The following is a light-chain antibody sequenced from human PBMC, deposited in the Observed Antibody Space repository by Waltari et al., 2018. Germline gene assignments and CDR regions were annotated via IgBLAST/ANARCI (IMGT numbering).Light chain of an antibody. J-gene: IGKJ1*01. Sequence: AIQMTQSPSSLSASVGDRVTITCRASQGIRYDLGWYQQKPGKAPKLLIYAASSLQSGVPSRFSGGGAGKEFTLTISSLQPEDFATYYCLQDYNYPWTFGQGTKVEIK. CDR1: QGIRYD. CDR2: AAS. V-gene: IGKV1-6*01. CDR3: LQDYNYPWT.